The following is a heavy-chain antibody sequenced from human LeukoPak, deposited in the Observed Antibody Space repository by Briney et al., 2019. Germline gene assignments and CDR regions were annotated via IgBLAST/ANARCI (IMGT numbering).Heavy chain of an antibody. CDR3: ARDPRNYYDSSGYLNWFDP. Sequence: GRSLRLSCAASGFTFSDYYMSWIRQAPGKGLEWVSYISSSGSTIYYADSVKGRFTISRDNAKNSLYLQMNSPRAEDTAVYYCARDPRNYYDSSGYLNWFDPWGQGTLVTVSS. CDR2: ISSSGSTI. D-gene: IGHD3-22*01. J-gene: IGHJ5*02. CDR1: GFTFSDYY. V-gene: IGHV3-11*01.